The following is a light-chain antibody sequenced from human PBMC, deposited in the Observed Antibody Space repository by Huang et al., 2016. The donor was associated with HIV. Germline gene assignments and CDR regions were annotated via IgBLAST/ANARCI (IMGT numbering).Light chain of an antibody. Sequence: EIEMTQSPATLCVSPGERATRSCRASHSVDSDLAWYQQKPGQAPRHLIYDASTRATGISAKFNGTGSGTEFSLSITNLQSEDFAVYYCQQYNDWPPLTFGGGTKVEI. V-gene: IGKV3-15*01. CDR3: QQYNDWPPLT. CDR1: HSVDSD. J-gene: IGKJ4*01. CDR2: DAS.